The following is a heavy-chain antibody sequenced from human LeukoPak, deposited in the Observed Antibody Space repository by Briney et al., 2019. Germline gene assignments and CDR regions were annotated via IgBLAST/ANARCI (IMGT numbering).Heavy chain of an antibody. CDR3: ARENRRDGYKWSLDY. CDR2: INHSGST. D-gene: IGHD5-24*01. Sequence: PSETLSLTCAVYGGSFSGYYRSWIRQPPGKGLEWIGEINHSGSTNYNPSLKSRVTISVDTSKNQFSLKLSSVTAADTAVYYCARENRRDGYKWSLDYWGQGTLVTVSS. CDR1: GGSFSGYY. V-gene: IGHV4-34*01. J-gene: IGHJ4*02.